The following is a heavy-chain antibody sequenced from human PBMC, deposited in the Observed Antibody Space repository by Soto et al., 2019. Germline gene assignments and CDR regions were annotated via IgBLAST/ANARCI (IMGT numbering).Heavy chain of an antibody. CDR3: ARGGRRRGSYDGTRCGYDY. J-gene: IGHJ4*02. V-gene: IGHV4-34*01. CDR1: GGFFIDYY. Sequence: RSLSCAVYGGFFIDYYWRWIRQPPGNGLEWIGEINHSGSTNYNPSLKRRVTISVDTSKNQFSLKLSSVTAAATAVYYCARGGRRRGSYDGTRCGYDYWGQGTLVTVSS. D-gene: IGHD1-26*01. CDR2: INHSGST.